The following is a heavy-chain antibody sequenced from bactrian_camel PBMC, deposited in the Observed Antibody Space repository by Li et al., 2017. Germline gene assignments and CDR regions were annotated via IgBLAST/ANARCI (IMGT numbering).Heavy chain of an antibody. V-gene: IGHV3S1*01. J-gene: IGHJ4*01. CDR1: AYTGGPFY. CDR3: AADLPLLPVDWCPPPMNY. CDR2: TYTGGGSE. Sequence: HVQLVESGGGSVQAGGSLRLSCAASAYTGGPFYMAYFRQAPGKERERVAITYTGGGSEYYADSVKGRFSISKDNAANTLYLQMNSLKPEDTAVYYCAADLPLLPVDWCPPPMNYWGQGTQVTVS. D-gene: IGHD7*01.